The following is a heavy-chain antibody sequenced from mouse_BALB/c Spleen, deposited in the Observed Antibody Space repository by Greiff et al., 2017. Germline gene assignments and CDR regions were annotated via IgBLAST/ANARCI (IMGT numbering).Heavy chain of an antibody. CDR1: GFTFSSFG. J-gene: IGHJ4*01. CDR2: ISSGSSTI. D-gene: IGHD1-1*01. CDR3: ARWGLARTVVGSMDY. V-gene: IGHV5-17*02. Sequence: EVMLVESGGGLVQPGGSRKLSCAASGFTFSSFGMHWVRQAPEKGLEWVAYISSGSSTIYYADTVKGRFTISRDNPKNTLFLQMTSLRSEDTAMYYCARWGLARTVVGSMDYWGQGTSVTVSS.